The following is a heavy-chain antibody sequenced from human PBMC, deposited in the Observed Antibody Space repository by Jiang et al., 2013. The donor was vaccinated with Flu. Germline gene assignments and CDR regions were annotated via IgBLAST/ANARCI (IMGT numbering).Heavy chain of an antibody. J-gene: IGHJ3*02. D-gene: IGHD3-22*01. V-gene: IGHV3-66*01. CDR2: IYSGGST. Sequence: VIYSGGSTYYADSVKGRFTISRDNSKNTLYLQMNSLRAEDTAVYYCARVLIASVAFDIWGQGTMVTVSS. CDR3: ARVLIASVAFDI.